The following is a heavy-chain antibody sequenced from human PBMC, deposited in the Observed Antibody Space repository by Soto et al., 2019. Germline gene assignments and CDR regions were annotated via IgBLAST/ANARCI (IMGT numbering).Heavy chain of an antibody. CDR3: AHRVLRTVFGLVTTSAIFFDF. CDR2: IYWDDDK. D-gene: IGHD3-3*01. CDR1: GFSLTTSGVG. J-gene: IGHJ4*02. Sequence: QITLNESGPTQVKPRQTLTLTCTFSGFSLTTSGVGVGWIRQSPGKAPEWLALIYWDDDKRYSPSLKSSLTITKDTSKNEVVLTMAELDPADTATYSCAHRVLRTVFGLVTTSAIFFDFWGQGTPVAVS. V-gene: IGHV2-5*02.